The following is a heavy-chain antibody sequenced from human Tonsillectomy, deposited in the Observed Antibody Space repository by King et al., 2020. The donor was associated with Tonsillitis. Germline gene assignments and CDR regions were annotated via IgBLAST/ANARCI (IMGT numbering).Heavy chain of an antibody. Sequence: QLVQSGTEVKKPGASVKVSCKVSGYTLSELSMHWVRQAPGKGREWMGGFDPEEGETIYAQKFQGRVTMTEDTSTDTAYMELRSQRSEDTAVYYCATGFQRPHYYYGMDVWGQGTTVTVSS. CDR1: GYTLSELS. D-gene: IGHD5-24*01. V-gene: IGHV1-24*01. CDR3: ATGFQRPHYYYGMDV. J-gene: IGHJ6*02. CDR2: FDPEEGET.